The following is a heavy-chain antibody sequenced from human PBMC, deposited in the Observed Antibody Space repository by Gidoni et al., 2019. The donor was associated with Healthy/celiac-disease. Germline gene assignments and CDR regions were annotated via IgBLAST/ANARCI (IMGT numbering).Heavy chain of an antibody. CDR3: ARDSINFWSAHAYTGYYYGMDV. Sequence: IPILGIANYAQKFQGRVTITADKSTSTAYMELSSLRSEDTAVYYCARDSINFWSAHAYTGYYYGMDVWGQGTTVTVSS. J-gene: IGHJ6*02. V-gene: IGHV1-69*04. D-gene: IGHD3-3*01. CDR2: IPILGIA.